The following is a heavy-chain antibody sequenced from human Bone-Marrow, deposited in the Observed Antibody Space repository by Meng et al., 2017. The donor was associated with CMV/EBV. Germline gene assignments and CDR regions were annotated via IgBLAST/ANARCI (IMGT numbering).Heavy chain of an antibody. V-gene: IGHV1-2*02. CDR2: INPNDDT. CDR1: GYTVTDYY. D-gene: IGHD6-19*01. Sequence: QGHRGQSGAEVKKPGASLTVSCKASGYTVTDYYIHWPRQAPGQWFEWMGWINPNDDTNYAQNFQGRVTMTREMSINTVYMVLRRLTSDDTAVYYCGRRSGWSRFDYLGLGTLVTVSS. J-gene: IGHJ4*02. CDR3: GRRSGWSRFDY.